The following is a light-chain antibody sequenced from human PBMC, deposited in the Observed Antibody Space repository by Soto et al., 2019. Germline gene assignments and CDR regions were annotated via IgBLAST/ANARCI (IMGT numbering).Light chain of an antibody. V-gene: IGLV3-21*02. Sequence: SYELTQPPSVSVAPGQTARITRGGNNIGSKSLHWYQQKPGQDPVLVVYDDSDRPSGIPERFSGSNSGNTATLTISRVEAGDEADYYCQVWDSSSDHRYVFGTGTKVTVL. CDR3: QVWDSSSDHRYV. CDR2: DDS. J-gene: IGLJ1*01. CDR1: NIGSKS.